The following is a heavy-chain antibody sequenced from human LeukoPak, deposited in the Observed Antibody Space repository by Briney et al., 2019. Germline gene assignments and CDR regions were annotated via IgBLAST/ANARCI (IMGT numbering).Heavy chain of an antibody. J-gene: IGHJ6*02. CDR1: GFTFSSYS. CDR2: ISSSSSYI. CDR3: ARDSLRFLEWYRQPVFYYYGMDV. Sequence: GGSLRLSCAASGFTFSSYSMNWVRQAPGKGLEWVSSISSSSSYIYYAGSVKGRFTISRDNAKNSLYLQMNSLRAEDTAVYYCARDSLRFLEWYRQPVFYYYGMDVWGQGTTVTVSS. D-gene: IGHD3-3*01. V-gene: IGHV3-21*01.